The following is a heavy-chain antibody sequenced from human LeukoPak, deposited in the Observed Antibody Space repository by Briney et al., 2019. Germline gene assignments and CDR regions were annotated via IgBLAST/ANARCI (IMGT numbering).Heavy chain of an antibody. CDR2: IIPIFGTA. Sequence: GASVKVSCKASGGTFSSYAISWVRQAPGQGLEWKGGIIPIFGTANYAQKFQGRVTITADESTSTAYMELSSLRSEDTAVYYCARGGATVVTPSVYWGQGTLVTVSS. V-gene: IGHV1-69*13. J-gene: IGHJ4*02. CDR3: ARGGATVVTPSVY. CDR1: GGTFSSYA. D-gene: IGHD4-23*01.